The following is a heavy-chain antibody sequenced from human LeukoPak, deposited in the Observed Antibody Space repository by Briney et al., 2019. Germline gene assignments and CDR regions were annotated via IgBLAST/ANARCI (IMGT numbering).Heavy chain of an antibody. CDR2: INAGNGNT. J-gene: IGHJ4*02. Sequence: ASVEVSCKASGYTFTSYAMHWVRQAPGQRLEWMGWINAGNGNTKYSQKFQGRVTITRDTSASTAYMELSSLRSEDTAVYYCARDPSYSSSVLDYWGQGTLVTVSS. D-gene: IGHD6-13*01. CDR1: GYTFTSYA. V-gene: IGHV1-3*01. CDR3: ARDPSYSSSVLDY.